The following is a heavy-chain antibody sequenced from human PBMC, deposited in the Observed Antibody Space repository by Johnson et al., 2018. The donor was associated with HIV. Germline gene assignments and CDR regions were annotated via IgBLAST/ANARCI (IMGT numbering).Heavy chain of an antibody. J-gene: IGHJ3*02. CDR3: VRVGKYCGDDCNSGVDAFYI. CDR1: GFTFDDYG. CDR2: INWNAGST. Sequence: VQLVESGGGVVRPGGSLRLSCAASGFTFDDYGMSWVRQAPGKGLEWVSGINWNAGSTGYADSVKGRFTISRDNAKNSLYLQMNSLRVEDTALYYWVRVGKYCGDDCNSGVDAFYIWGQGKMVTVSS. D-gene: IGHD2-21*02. V-gene: IGHV3-20*04.